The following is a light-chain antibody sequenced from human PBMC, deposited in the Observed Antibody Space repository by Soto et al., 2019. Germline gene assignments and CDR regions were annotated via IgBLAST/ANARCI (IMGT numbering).Light chain of an antibody. V-gene: IGKV3-20*01. CDR3: QQYIYWPYT. CDR2: GAS. CDR1: QSVSSSY. J-gene: IGKJ2*01. Sequence: EIVLTQSPGTLSLSPGERATLSCRASQSVSSSYLAWYQQKPGQAPRLLIYGASSRATGIPDRFSGSGSGTDFTLSISSLQSEDFAVYYCQQYIYWPYTFGQGTKVDIK.